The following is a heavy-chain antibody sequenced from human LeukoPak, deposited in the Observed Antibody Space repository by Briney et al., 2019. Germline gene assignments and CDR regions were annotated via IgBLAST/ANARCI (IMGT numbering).Heavy chain of an antibody. CDR1: GLTFSSYA. CDR2: ISGSGGST. D-gene: IGHD6-6*01. CDR3: AKKINSSSSRAFDY. V-gene: IGHV3-23*01. J-gene: IGHJ4*02. Sequence: GGSLRLSCAASGLTFSSYAMSWVRQAPGKGLEWVSAISGSGGSTYYADSVKGRFTISRDNSKNTLYLQMNSLRAEDTAVYYCAKKINSSSSRAFDYWGQGTLVTVSS.